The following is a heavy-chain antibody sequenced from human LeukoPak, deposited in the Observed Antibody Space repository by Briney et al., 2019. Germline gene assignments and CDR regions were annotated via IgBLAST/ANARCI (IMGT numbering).Heavy chain of an antibody. CDR2: ISGSGGST. Sequence: HPGGSLRLSCAASGFTFSSYGMHWVRQGPGKGLEWVSSISGSGGSTYYADSVKGRFTISRDNSKNTLYVQMNSLRAEDTAVYNCAKTLADGDRRTDAFDIWGQGTMVTVSS. V-gene: IGHV3-23*01. J-gene: IGHJ3*02. CDR1: GFTFSSYG. CDR3: AKTLADGDRRTDAFDI. D-gene: IGHD4-17*01.